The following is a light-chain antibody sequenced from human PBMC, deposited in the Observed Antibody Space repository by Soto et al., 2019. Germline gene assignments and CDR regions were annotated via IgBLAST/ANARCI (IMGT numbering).Light chain of an antibody. J-gene: IGKJ2*01. V-gene: IGKV3-15*01. CDR3: QQYDRSPYT. CDR2: GAS. CDR1: QSVSSN. Sequence: EVVLTQSPGTLSLSPGERATLSCRASQSVSSNLAWYQQKPGQAPRLLIYGASTRATGIPARFSGSGSGTEFTLTISSLQSEDFAVYYCQQYDRSPYTFGQGTKVDIK.